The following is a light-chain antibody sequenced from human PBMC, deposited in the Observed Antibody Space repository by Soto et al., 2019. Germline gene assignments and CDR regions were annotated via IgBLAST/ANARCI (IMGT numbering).Light chain of an antibody. CDR2: AVI. V-gene: IGLV2-14*01. J-gene: IGLJ3*02. Sequence: QSALTQPASVSGSLGQSITISCTGTSSDVGGLDFVSWYQHHPGKAPKLMIYAVISRPSGVSNRFSGSKSGNTASLTISGLQAEDEADYYCSSYTTRGHWVFGGGTKVTVL. CDR1: SSDVGGLDF. CDR3: SSYTTRGHWV.